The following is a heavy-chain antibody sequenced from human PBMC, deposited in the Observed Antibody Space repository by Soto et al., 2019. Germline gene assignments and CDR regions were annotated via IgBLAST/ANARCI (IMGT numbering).Heavy chain of an antibody. Sequence: QVQLQQWGAGLLKPSETLSLTCAVYGGSFSGYYWSWIRQPPGKGLEWIGEINHSGSTNYNPSPKSRVTISVDTSKNQLSLKLSSVTAADTAVYYCARGRGVGATPDYWGQGTLVTVSS. J-gene: IGHJ4*02. CDR3: ARGRGVGATPDY. D-gene: IGHD1-26*01. CDR1: GGSFSGYY. V-gene: IGHV4-34*01. CDR2: INHSGST.